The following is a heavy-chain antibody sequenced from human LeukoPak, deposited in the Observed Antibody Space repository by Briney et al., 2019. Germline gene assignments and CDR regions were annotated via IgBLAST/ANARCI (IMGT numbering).Heavy chain of an antibody. Sequence: PSETLSLTCTVSGYSISSGYYWGWIRQPPGKGLEWIGSIYHSGSTYYNPSLKSRVTISVDTSKNQFSLKLSSVTAADTAVYYCARYEEISAFDYWGQGTLVTVSS. CDR3: ARYEEISAFDY. D-gene: IGHD5-24*01. CDR2: IYHSGST. CDR1: GYSISSGYY. V-gene: IGHV4-38-2*02. J-gene: IGHJ4*02.